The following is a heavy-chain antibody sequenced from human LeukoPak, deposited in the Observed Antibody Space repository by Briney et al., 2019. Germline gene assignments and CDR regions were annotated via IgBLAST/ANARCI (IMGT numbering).Heavy chain of an antibody. Sequence: GGSLRLSCAVSGFTFNYYEMNWVRLAPGKGLEWVSYISSSSGIIYYADSAKGRFTISRDNAKNSLHLQMSSLRAEDTARYYCARLHIRGYRYGFDFWGQGTLVTVSS. V-gene: IGHV3-48*03. CDR1: GFTFNYYE. CDR3: ARLHIRGYRYGFDF. D-gene: IGHD5-18*01. CDR2: ISSSSGII. J-gene: IGHJ4*02.